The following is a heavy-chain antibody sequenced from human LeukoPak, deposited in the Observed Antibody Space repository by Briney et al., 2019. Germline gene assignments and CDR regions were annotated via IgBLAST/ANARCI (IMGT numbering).Heavy chain of an antibody. CDR3: ATDRGWRTSGYYLYYFEY. V-gene: IGHV3-7*01. CDR1: RFIFTNYF. CDR2: IKHDGSEK. J-gene: IGHJ4*02. Sequence: GGSLRLSCAASRFIFTNYFMSWVRQAPGKGLEWVASIKHDGSEKYYVDSVRGRFTISRDNTMNSLYLQMSSLRAEDTAVYYCATDRGWRTSGYYLYYFEYWGQGTLVTFSS. D-gene: IGHD3-3*01.